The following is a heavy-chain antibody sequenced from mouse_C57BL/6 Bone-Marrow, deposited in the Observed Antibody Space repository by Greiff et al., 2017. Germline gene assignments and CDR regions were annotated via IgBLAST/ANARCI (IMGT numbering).Heavy chain of an antibody. J-gene: IGHJ3*01. CDR3: ARWWGLAY. CDR1: GFTFSDYG. CDR2: ISSGSSTI. V-gene: IGHV5-17*01. Sequence: EVKLMESGGGLVKPGGSLKLSCAASGFTFSDYGMHWVRQAPEKGLEWVAYISSGSSTIYYADTVKGRFTISRENAKNTLFLQMTSLRSEDTAMYYCARWWGLAYWGQGTLVTVSA. D-gene: IGHD1-1*02.